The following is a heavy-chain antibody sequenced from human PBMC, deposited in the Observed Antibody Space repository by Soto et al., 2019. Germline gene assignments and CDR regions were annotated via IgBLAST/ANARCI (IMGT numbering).Heavy chain of an antibody. CDR3: ARSPYDYIWGSHRYSLDY. V-gene: IGHV3-33*01. D-gene: IGHD3-16*02. J-gene: IGHJ4*02. CDR2: IWYDGSNK. Sequence: QVQLVESGGGVVQPGRSLRLSCAASGFTFSSYGMHWVRQAPGKGLEWVAVIWYDGSNKYYADSVKGRFTISRDDSKNTLYLQMNSLRAEDTAVYYCARSPYDYIWGSHRYSLDYWGQGTLVTVSS. CDR1: GFTFSSYG.